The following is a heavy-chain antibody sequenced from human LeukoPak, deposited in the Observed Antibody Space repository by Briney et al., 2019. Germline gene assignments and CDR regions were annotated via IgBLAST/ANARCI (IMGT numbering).Heavy chain of an antibody. D-gene: IGHD4-17*01. V-gene: IGHV1-3*01. J-gene: IGHJ6*02. Sequence: GASVKVSSKASGYTFTSYAMHWVRQAPGQRLEWMGWINAGNGNTKYSQKFQGRVTITRDTSASTAYMELSSLRSEDTAVYYCARVSFYGDPLDYGMDVWGQGTTVTVSS. CDR2: INAGNGNT. CDR3: ARVSFYGDPLDYGMDV. CDR1: GYTFTSYA.